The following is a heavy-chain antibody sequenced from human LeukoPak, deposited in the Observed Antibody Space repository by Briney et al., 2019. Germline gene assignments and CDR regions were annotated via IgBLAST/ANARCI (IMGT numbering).Heavy chain of an antibody. D-gene: IGHD6-19*01. CDR1: GFTFSSYA. Sequence: PGGSLRLSCAASGFTFSSYAMNWVRQAPGKGLEWASAISGSGGSTYYADSVKGRFTISRDNSKNTLFVQMNSLRAEDTAVYYCAKDRNSSGWYFPPDWGQGTLVTVSS. CDR2: ISGSGGST. V-gene: IGHV3-23*01. J-gene: IGHJ4*02. CDR3: AKDRNSSGWYFPPD.